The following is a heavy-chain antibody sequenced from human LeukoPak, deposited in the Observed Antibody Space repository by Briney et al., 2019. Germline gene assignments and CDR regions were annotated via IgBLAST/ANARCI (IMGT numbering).Heavy chain of an antibody. J-gene: IGHJ4*02. D-gene: IGHD3-9*01. CDR1: GYTFTSYA. Sequence: ASVKVSCKASGYTFTSYAMHWVRQAPGQRLEWMGWINAGNGNTKYSQKFQGRVTITRDTSASTAYMELSSLRSEDTAVYYCARDYYDILTGYSFDYWGQGTLVTVSS. V-gene: IGHV1-3*01. CDR3: ARDYYDILTGYSFDY. CDR2: INAGNGNT.